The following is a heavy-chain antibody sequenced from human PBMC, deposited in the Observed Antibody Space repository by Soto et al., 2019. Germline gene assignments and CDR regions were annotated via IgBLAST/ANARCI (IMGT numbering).Heavy chain of an antibody. J-gene: IGHJ4*02. V-gene: IGHV4-39*01. CDR2: VHYSGTT. Sequence: SVTLCLRSTVSDGPISNRSGFRAWNHQPPGRGLEWIGSVHYSGTTYYDPSLQSRVIISGDTSKNQFSLNLRSVTATDAAVYFCARLIRCFRSARYFDTWSEGTLVTGSS. CDR3: ARLIRCFRSARYFDT. CDR1: DGPISNRSGF. D-gene: IGHD2-15*01.